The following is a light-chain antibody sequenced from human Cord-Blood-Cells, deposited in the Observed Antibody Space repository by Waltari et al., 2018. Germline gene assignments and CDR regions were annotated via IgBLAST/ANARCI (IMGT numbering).Light chain of an antibody. J-gene: IGLJ3*02. Sequence: QSALTQPASVSGSPGQSITISCTGTSRDGGGYNYVSWYQQHPGKAPKLMIYEVSNRPSGFSNRFSGSKSGNTASLTISGLQAEDEADYYCSSYTSSSTWVFGGGTKLTVL. V-gene: IGLV2-14*01. CDR3: SSYTSSSTWV. CDR2: EVS. CDR1: SRDGGGYNY.